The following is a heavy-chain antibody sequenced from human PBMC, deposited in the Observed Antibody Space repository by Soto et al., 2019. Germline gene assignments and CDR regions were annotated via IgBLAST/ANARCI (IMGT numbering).Heavy chain of an antibody. V-gene: IGHV1-2*02. Sequence: ASVKVSCKASGYTFTGYYMHWVRQAPGQGLERMGWINPNSGGTNYAQKFQGRVTMTRDTSISTAYMELSRLRSDDTAVYYCATKTPVYYYGMDVWGQGTTVTVSS. CDR1: GYTFTGYY. CDR3: ATKTPVYYYGMDV. CDR2: INPNSGGT. J-gene: IGHJ6*02.